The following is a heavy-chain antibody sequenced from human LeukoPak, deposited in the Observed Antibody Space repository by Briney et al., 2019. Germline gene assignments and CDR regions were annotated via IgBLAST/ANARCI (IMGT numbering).Heavy chain of an antibody. CDR1: GFTFSSYW. Sequence: GGSLRLSCAASGFTFSSYWMHWVRQAPGKGLVWVSRINSDGSSTSYADSVKGRFTISRDNAKNTLYLQMNSLRSEDTALYYCAREDGSRAFDFWGQGTMVTVSS. CDR2: INSDGSST. CDR3: AREDGSRAFDF. V-gene: IGHV3-74*01. D-gene: IGHD1-26*01. J-gene: IGHJ3*01.